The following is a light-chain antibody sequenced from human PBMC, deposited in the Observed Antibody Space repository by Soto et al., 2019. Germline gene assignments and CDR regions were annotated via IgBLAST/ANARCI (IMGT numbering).Light chain of an antibody. CDR1: SSDVGTYNL. CDR2: EVT. CDR3: CSYAGSSSSI. V-gene: IGLV2-23*02. Sequence: QSALTQPASVSGSPGQSITISCSGTSSDVGTYNLVSWYQQYPGKAPRLMIYEVTKRPSGVSNRVSGSKSGNTASLTISGLHPEDEADYYCCSYAGSSSSIFGTGTKLTVL. J-gene: IGLJ1*01.